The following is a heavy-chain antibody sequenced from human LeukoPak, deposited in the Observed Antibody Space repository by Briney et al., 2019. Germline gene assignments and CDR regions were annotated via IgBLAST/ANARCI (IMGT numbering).Heavy chain of an antibody. CDR2: ISAYNGNT. V-gene: IGHV1-18*01. CDR1: GYTFTSYG. CDR3: ARELFECSGGSCYSDY. D-gene: IGHD2-15*01. Sequence: ASVTVSCKASGYTFTSYGISWVRQAPGQGLEWMGWISAYNGNTNYAQKLQGRVTMTTDTSTSTAYMELRSLRSGDTAVYYCARELFECSGGSCYSDYWGQGTLVTVSS. J-gene: IGHJ4*02.